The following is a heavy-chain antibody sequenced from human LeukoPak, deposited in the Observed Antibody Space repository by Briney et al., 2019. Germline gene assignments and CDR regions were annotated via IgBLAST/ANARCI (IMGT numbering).Heavy chain of an antibody. CDR2: IYHSGST. CDR1: GGSIGNYF. J-gene: IGHJ3*02. CDR3: AREEYSSSSSRAFDI. D-gene: IGHD6-6*01. V-gene: IGHV4-30-2*01. Sequence: SETLSLTCTISGGSIGNYFWSWIRQPPGKGLEWIGYIYHSGSTYYNPSLKSRVTISVDRSKNQFSLKLSSVTAADTAVYYCAREEYSSSSSRAFDIWGQGTMVTVSS.